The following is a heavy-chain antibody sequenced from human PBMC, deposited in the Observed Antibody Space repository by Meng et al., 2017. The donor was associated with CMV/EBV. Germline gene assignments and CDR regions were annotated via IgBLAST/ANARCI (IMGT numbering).Heavy chain of an antibody. CDR3: ARDVGGTITIFGVVIMGAFDI. V-gene: IGHV1-2*02. CDR2: INPNSGGT. J-gene: IGHJ3*02. D-gene: IGHD3-3*01. CDR1: GYTFTGYY. Sequence: ASVKVSCKASGYTFTGYYMHWVRQAPGQGFEWMGWINPNSGGTNYAQKFQGRVTMTRDTSISTAYMELSRLRSDDTAVYYCARDVGGTITIFGVVIMGAFDIWGQGTMVTVSS.